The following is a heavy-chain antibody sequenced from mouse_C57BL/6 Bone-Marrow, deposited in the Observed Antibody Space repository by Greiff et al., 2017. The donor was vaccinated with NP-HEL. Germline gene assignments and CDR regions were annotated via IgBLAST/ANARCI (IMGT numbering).Heavy chain of an antibody. CDR3: ARFYGSSHPYFDY. CDR2: IYPRSGNT. J-gene: IGHJ2*01. D-gene: IGHD1-1*01. Sequence: LVESGAELARPGASVKLSCKASGYTFTSYGISWVKQRTGQGLEWIGEIYPRSGNTYYNEKFKGKATLTADKSSSTAYMELRSLTSEDSAVYFCARFYGSSHPYFDYWGQGTTLTVSS. CDR1: GYTFTSYG. V-gene: IGHV1-81*01.